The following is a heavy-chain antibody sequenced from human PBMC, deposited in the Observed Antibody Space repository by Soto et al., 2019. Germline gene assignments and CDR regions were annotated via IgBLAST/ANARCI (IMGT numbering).Heavy chain of an antibody. Sequence: PGESLKISCKGSGYSFTSYWIGWVRQMPGKGLEWMGIIYPGDSDTRYSPSFQGQVTISADKSISTAYLQWSSLKASDTAMYCCARFTQHYYDSSGYYSGPDYWGQGTLVTVSS. CDR2: IYPGDSDT. CDR3: ARFTQHYYDSSGYYSGPDY. CDR1: GYSFTSYW. V-gene: IGHV5-51*01. D-gene: IGHD3-22*01. J-gene: IGHJ4*01.